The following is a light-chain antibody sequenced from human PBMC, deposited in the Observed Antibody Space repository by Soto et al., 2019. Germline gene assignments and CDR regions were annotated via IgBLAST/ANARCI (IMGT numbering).Light chain of an antibody. Sequence: QSALTQPPSASGSPGQSVTISCTGTSSDVDGYNYVSWYQQHPGKAPKLIISEVSKRPSGVHDRFSGSKSGNTASLTVSGLQAEDEADYYCTSHAGSNNYVFGTGTKVTVL. CDR3: TSHAGSNNYV. CDR2: EVS. V-gene: IGLV2-8*01. CDR1: SSDVDGYNY. J-gene: IGLJ1*01.